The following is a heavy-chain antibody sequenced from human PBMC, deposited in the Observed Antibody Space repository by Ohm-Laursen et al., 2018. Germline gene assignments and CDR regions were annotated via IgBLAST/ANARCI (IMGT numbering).Heavy chain of an antibody. CDR3: AGRATRFDY. Sequence: SDTLSLTCPVYGGSLSDYYWSWIRQPPGKGLEWIGEIEHSGSTKYNPSLKSRVTISLDTSKNQFSLELTSVTAADTAVYYCAGRATRFDYWGQGTLVTVSS. J-gene: IGHJ4*02. D-gene: IGHD1-26*01. V-gene: IGHV4-34*01. CDR1: GGSLSDYY. CDR2: IEHSGST.